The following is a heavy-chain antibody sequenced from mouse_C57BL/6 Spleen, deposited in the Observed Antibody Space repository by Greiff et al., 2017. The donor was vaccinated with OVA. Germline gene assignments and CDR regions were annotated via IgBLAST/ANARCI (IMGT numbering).Heavy chain of an antibody. J-gene: IGHJ1*03. CDR2: INPNNGGT. D-gene: IGHD1-1*01. CDR3: ANPQYYGSSYVPYPDD. CDR1: GYTFTDYY. Sequence: VQLQQSGPELVKPGASVKISCKASGYTFTDYYMNWVKQSHGKSLEWIGDINPNNGGTSYNQKFKGKATLTVDKSYSTAYMELRSLTSEDAADYYCANPQYYGSSYVPYPDDWGKGTTLTVSS. V-gene: IGHV1-26*01.